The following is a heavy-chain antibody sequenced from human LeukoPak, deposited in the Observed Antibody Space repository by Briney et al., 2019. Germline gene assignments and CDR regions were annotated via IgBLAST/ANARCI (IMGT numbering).Heavy chain of an antibody. D-gene: IGHD3-22*01. Sequence: GGTLRLSCAASGFTFSSYGMSWVRQAPGKGLEWVSAISGSGGSTYYADSVKGRFTISRDNSKNTLYLQMNSLRAEDTAVYYCATRSTYYYDSSGYYYVPDAFDIWGQGTMVTVSS. CDR3: ATRSTYYYDSSGYYYVPDAFDI. J-gene: IGHJ3*02. CDR1: GFTFSSYG. CDR2: ISGSGGST. V-gene: IGHV3-23*01.